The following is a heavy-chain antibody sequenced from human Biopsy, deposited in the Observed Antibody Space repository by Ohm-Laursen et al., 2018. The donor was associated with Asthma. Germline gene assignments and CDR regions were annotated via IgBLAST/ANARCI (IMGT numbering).Heavy chain of an antibody. CDR3: ARVVGGYCSSTSCYGGYYYGMDV. J-gene: IGHJ6*02. Sequence: GTLSLTCTVSGGSISSSSYYWGWIRQPPGKGLEWIGSIYYSGSTNYNPSLKSRVTISVDTSKNQFSLKLSSVTAADTAVYYCARVVGGYCSSTSCYGGYYYGMDVWGQGTTVTVSS. V-gene: IGHV4-39*07. CDR1: GGSISSSSYY. CDR2: IYYSGST. D-gene: IGHD2-2*01.